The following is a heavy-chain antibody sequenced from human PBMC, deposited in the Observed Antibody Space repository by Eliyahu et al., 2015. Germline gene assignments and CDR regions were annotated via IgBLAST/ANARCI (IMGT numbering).Heavy chain of an antibody. V-gene: IGHV3-23*01. D-gene: IGHD6-19*01. CDR3: AKGGSAWNWYFAV. Sequence: EVELLESGGGLVQPXGSLRLSCAASGFXFRGYVMSWVRQDPGKGLEXVSSISGSDGSTYYRDSVKGRFTISRDSSKDTLYLQMNSLRVEDTAVYYCAKGGSAWNWYFAVWGRGTLVTVSS. CDR2: ISGSDGST. J-gene: IGHJ2*01. CDR1: GFXFRGYV.